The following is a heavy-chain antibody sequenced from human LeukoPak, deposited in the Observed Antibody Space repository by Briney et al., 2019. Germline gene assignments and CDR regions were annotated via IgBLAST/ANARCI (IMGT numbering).Heavy chain of an antibody. D-gene: IGHD6-13*01. CDR3: ARMAAAGRKVYFDY. Sequence: PSQTLSLTCAVSGGSISSSSYYWGWIRQPPGKGLEWIGSIYTSGSTNYNPSLKSRVTMSVDTSKNQFSLKLSSVTAADTAVYYCARMAAAGRKVYFDYWGQGTLVTVSS. J-gene: IGHJ4*02. V-gene: IGHV4-39*07. CDR1: GGSISSSSYY. CDR2: IYTSGST.